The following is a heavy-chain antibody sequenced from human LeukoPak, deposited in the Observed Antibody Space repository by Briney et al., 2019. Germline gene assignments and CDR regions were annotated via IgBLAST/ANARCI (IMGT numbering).Heavy chain of an antibody. CDR1: GYTFTSYG. Sequence: GASVKVSCKASGYTFTSYGISWVRQAPGQGLEWMGWISAYNGNTNYAHKLQGRVTMTTDTSTSTAYMELRSLRSDDTAVYYCARDSEYYYDSSGYYTGQEPFDPWGQGTLVTVSS. V-gene: IGHV1-18*01. CDR2: ISAYNGNT. D-gene: IGHD3-22*01. J-gene: IGHJ5*02. CDR3: ARDSEYYYDSSGYYTGQEPFDP.